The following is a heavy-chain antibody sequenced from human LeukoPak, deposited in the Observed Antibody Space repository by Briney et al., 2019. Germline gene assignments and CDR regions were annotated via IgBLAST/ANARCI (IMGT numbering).Heavy chain of an antibody. V-gene: IGHV3-53*01. CDR1: GLTVSGNC. J-gene: IGHJ6*02. D-gene: IGHD3-16*01. CDR2: IYSDGST. CDR3: ARGGGLDV. Sequence: GGSLRLSCVASGLTVSGNCISWVRQAPGKGLEWVSVIYSDGSTYYSDSVKGRFTISRDNAKNSLYLQMSNLRAEDTAVYFCARGGGLDVWGQGATVTVSS.